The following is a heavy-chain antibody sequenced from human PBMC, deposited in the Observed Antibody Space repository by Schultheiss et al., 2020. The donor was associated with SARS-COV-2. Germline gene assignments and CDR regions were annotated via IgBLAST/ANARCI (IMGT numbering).Heavy chain of an antibody. V-gene: IGHV3-66*01. J-gene: IGHJ6*02. D-gene: IGHD4-17*01. CDR3: ARATVTNYYYYYGMDV. Sequence: GGSLRLSCAASGFTVSSNYMSWVRQAPGKGLEWVSVIYSGGSTYYADSVKGRFTISRDNSKNTLYLQMNSLRAEDTAVYYCARATVTNYYYYYGMDVWGQGTTVTVSS. CDR2: IYSGGST. CDR1: GFTVSSNY.